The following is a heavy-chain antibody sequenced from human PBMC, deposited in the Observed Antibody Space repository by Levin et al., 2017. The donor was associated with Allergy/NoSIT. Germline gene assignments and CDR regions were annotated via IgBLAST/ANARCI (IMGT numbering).Heavy chain of an antibody. CDR2: INWNGGST. CDR1: GFTFDDYG. Sequence: LSLTCAASGFTFDDYGMSWVRQAPGKGLEWVSGINWNGGSTGYADSVKGRFTISRDNAKNSLYLQMNSLRAEDTALYYCARAMVRGVIANDYWGQGTLVTVSS. V-gene: IGHV3-20*04. J-gene: IGHJ4*02. CDR3: ARAMVRGVIANDY. D-gene: IGHD3-10*01.